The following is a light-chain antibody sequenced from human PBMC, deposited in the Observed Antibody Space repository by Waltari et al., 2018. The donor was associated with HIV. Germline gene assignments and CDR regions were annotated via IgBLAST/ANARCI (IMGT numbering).Light chain of an antibody. CDR2: GHR. Sequence: QSVLTQPPSVSGAPGERVTISCTGSSANIGAGYDVHWYQQLPGTAPTRLIYGHRSRPSRVPDQFSGSTSGSSASLAITGLQAEGEADCCCWPYDSSRGGVLFGGGTRLSVL. V-gene: IGLV1-40*01. CDR3: WPYDSSRGGVL. J-gene: IGLJ2*01. CDR1: SANIGAGYD.